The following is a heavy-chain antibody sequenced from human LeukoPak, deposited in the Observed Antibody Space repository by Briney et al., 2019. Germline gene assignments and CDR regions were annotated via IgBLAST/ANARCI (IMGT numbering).Heavy chain of an antibody. D-gene: IGHD3-16*01. Sequence: GGSLRLSCAASGFTFSSYDVHWVRQAPGKGLEWVSTIGTAGDTYYPGSVKGRFTISRENARNSLYLQMTSLRAGDTAVYFCARSWGPNHYHAMDVWGQGTTVTVSS. J-gene: IGHJ6*02. CDR1: GFTFSSYD. V-gene: IGHV3-13*04. CDR3: ARSWGPNHYHAMDV. CDR2: IGTAGDT.